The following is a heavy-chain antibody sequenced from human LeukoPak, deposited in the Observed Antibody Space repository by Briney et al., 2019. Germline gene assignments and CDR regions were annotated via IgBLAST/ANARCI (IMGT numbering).Heavy chain of an antibody. J-gene: IGHJ4*02. CDR3: ARDSGSYYLDY. CDR1: GFTFSSYA. V-gene: IGHV3-30*04. CDR2: ISYDGSNK. Sequence: GGSLRLSCAASGFTFSSYAMHWVRQAPGKGLEWVAVISYDGSNKYYADSVKGRFTISRDNSKNTLYLQTNSLRAEDTAVYYCARDSGSYYLDYWGQGTLVTVSS. D-gene: IGHD1-26*01.